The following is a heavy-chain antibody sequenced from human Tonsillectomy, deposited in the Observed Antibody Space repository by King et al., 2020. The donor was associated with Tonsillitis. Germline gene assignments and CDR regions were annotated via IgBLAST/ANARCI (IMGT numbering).Heavy chain of an antibody. CDR2: IWYDGKDK. CDR1: GFTFTTYG. J-gene: IGHJ3*01. V-gene: IGHV3-33*01. Sequence: VQLVESGGGVVQPGRSRRLSCAASGFTFTTYGMHWGRQAPGQGLGGGTIIWYDGKDKNYADSVKGRFTISRDNSKNTGYLQMDSLKDEDTAVYYCVRGPGSSVHKSAFDFWGQGTMVTVSS. D-gene: IGHD1-26*01. CDR3: VRGPGSSVHKSAFDF.